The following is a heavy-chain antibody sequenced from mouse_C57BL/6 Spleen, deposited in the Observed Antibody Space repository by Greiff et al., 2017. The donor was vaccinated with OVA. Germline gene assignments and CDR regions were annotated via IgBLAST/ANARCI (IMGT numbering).Heavy chain of an antibody. CDR2: IRSKSSNYAT. D-gene: IGHD4-1*01. Sequence: EVQGVESGGGLVQPKGSLKLSCAASGFTFNTYAMHWVRQAPGKGLEWVARIRSKSSNYATYYADSVKDRFTISRDDSQSMLYLQMNNLKTEDTAMYYCVREQLTGTFYWYFDVWGTGTTVTVSS. J-gene: IGHJ1*03. CDR1: GFTFNTYA. CDR3: VREQLTGTFYWYFDV. V-gene: IGHV10-3*01.